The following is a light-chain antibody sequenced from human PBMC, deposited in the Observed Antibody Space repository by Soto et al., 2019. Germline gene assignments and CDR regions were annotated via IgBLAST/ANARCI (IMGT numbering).Light chain of an antibody. CDR2: LNSDGSH. CDR3: QTWGPGIHYV. Sequence: QLVLTQSPSASASLGASVKLTCTLSSGHSSYALAWHQQHPEKGPRYLMKLNSDGSHSKGDGIPDRLSGSSSGAERYLTISSPQYEVPADYDCQTWGPGIHYVFGTGTKLTV. CDR1: SGHSSYA. J-gene: IGLJ1*01. V-gene: IGLV4-69*01.